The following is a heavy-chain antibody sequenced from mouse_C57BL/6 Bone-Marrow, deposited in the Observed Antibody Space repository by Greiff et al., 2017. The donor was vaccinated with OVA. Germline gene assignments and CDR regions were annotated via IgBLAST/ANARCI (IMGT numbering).Heavy chain of an antibody. D-gene: IGHD2-4*01. CDR3: ARGIYYDYFEC. J-gene: IGHJ2*01. CDR1: GFTFSSYA. V-gene: IGHV5-4*01. Sequence: VQLKESGGGLVKPGGSLKLSCAASGFTFSSYAMSWVRQTPEKRLAWVATISDGGSYTYYPDNVQGRFTISRDNAKKNLYLQMSNLKSEETAMYYCARGIYYDYFECWGKGTTLTVSS. CDR2: ISDGGSYT.